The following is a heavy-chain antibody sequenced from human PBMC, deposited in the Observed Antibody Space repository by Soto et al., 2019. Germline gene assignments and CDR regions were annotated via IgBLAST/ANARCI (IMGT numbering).Heavy chain of an antibody. Sequence: QVQLVQSGAEVKKPGSSVRVSCQASGGTFTTYAFNWVRQAPGQGLEWMGGIIPMYNKPNYAPNFLGRVTISADPSTSTAYMELTTLRSEATAVYFCARGYSGGYYYAMDVWGQGTTVTVSS. J-gene: IGHJ6*02. CDR3: ARGYSGGYYYAMDV. V-gene: IGHV1-69*01. CDR2: IIPMYNKP. D-gene: IGHD4-4*01. CDR1: GGTFTTYA.